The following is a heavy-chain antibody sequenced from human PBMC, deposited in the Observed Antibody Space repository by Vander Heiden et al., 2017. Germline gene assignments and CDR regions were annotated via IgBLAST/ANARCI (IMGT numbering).Heavy chain of an antibody. V-gene: IGHV4-31*03. J-gene: IGHJ4*02. CDR3: ARTDGSGSYSNFDY. CDR2: IYYSGST. Sequence: QVQLQESGPGLVKPSQTLSPTCTVSGGPISSGGYYWPWIRQHPGKGLEWIGYIYYSGSTYYNPSLKSRVTISVDTSKNQFSLKLSSVTAADTAVYYCARTDGSGSYSNFDYWGQGTLVTVSS. CDR1: GGPISSGGYY. D-gene: IGHD3-10*01.